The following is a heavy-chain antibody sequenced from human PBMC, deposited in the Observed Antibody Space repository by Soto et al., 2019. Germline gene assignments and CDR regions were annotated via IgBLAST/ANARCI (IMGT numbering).Heavy chain of an antibody. CDR2: ISGGGTYI. D-gene: IGHD1-26*01. V-gene: IGHV3-21*01. Sequence: EVQLVESGGGLVKPGGSLRLSCAASEFTFSSYALNWVRQAPGKGLEWVSSISGGGTYIYYADSVKGRFTISRDNAKNSLYLQMNSLRADDTAVYSCASGKSGSYDFWGQGTLVTVSS. J-gene: IGHJ4*02. CDR1: EFTFSSYA. CDR3: ASGKSGSYDF.